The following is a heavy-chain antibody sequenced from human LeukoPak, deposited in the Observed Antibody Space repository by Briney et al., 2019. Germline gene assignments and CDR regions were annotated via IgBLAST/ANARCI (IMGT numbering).Heavy chain of an antibody. Sequence: PGGSLRLSCAASGFTFLTYAMSWVRQAPGKGLEWVSTLSDIGGDTYYADSVKGRFTISRDNSKNTLYLQMNSLRAEDTAVYYCAKVPYSDYGSGRPPFMDAWGQGTTVAISS. V-gene: IGHV3-23*01. CDR1: GFTFLTYA. D-gene: IGHD3-10*01. CDR2: LSDIGGDT. CDR3: AKVPYSDYGSGRPPFMDA. J-gene: IGHJ6*02.